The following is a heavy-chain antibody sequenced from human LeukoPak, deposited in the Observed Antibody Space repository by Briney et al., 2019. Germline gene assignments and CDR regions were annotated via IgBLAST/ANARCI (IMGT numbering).Heavy chain of an antibody. J-gene: IGHJ3*02. Sequence: ASVKVSCKASGYTFTGYYMHWVRQAPGQGLEWMGWINPNSGGTNYAQKFQGRVTMTRDTSTSTAYMELSRLRSDDTAVYYCAREDKTTNFWSGYYGNDAFDIWGQGTMVTVSS. CDR2: INPNSGGT. CDR1: GYTFTGYY. CDR3: AREDKTTNFWSGYYGNDAFDI. D-gene: IGHD3-3*01. V-gene: IGHV1-2*02.